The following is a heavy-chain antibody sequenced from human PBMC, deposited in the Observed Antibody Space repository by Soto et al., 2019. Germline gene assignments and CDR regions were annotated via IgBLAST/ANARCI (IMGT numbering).Heavy chain of an antibody. Sequence: ASVKVSCKASGGTFSSYTISWVRQAPGQGLEWMGRIIPVLGIANYAQKFQGRVTTTADKSTSTVYMELSSLKSEDTAVYYCARSRSCSSTSCYTPQPFDYWGQGTLVTVSS. CDR1: GGTFSSYT. CDR3: ARSRSCSSTSCYTPQPFDY. V-gene: IGHV1-69*02. J-gene: IGHJ4*02. CDR2: IIPVLGIA. D-gene: IGHD2-2*02.